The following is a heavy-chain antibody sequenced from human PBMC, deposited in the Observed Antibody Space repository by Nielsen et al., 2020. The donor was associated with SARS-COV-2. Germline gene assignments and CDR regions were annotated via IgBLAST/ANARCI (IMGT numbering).Heavy chain of an antibody. Sequence: GGALRLSCAASGFTFSDYYMSWIRQAPGKGLEWVSYISSSSSYTNYADPVKGRFTISRDNAKNSLYLQMNSLRAEDTAVYYCARDCSGLDYWGQGTLVTVSS. CDR2: ISSSSSYT. V-gene: IGHV3-11*06. D-gene: IGHD6-19*01. CDR3: ARDCSGLDY. CDR1: GFTFSDYY. J-gene: IGHJ4*02.